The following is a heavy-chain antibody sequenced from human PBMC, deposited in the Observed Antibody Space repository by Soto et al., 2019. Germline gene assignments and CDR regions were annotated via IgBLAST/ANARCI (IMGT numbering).Heavy chain of an antibody. CDR2: IYYSGST. Sequence: SGTVCLTGAVAGGSISSYCCSWNRQPPGKGLEWIGYIYYSGSTNYNPSLKSRVTISVDTSKNQFSLKLSSVTAADTAVYYCARADDYNWGSYRYSWFDPRGQGTLVTVSS. CDR3: ARADDYNWGSYRYSWFDP. CDR1: GGSISSYC. D-gene: IGHD3-16*02. V-gene: IGHV4-59*07. J-gene: IGHJ5*02.